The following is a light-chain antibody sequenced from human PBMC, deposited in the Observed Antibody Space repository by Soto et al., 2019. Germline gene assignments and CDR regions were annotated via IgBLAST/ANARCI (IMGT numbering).Light chain of an antibody. CDR2: EVN. Sequence: QSALTQPPSVSGPPGQSVTISCTGTSSDIGQADRVSWYQQSPGTAPKLMIYEVNNRPSGVPDRFSGSKSGNTASLTISGLQPEDEADYYCTSTTAKYFVILFGGGTKLTVL. CDR1: SSDIGQADR. CDR3: TSTTAKYFVIL. J-gene: IGLJ2*01. V-gene: IGLV2-18*02.